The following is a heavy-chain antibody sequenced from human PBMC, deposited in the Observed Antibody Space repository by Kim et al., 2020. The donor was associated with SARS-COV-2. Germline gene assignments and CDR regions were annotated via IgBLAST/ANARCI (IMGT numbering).Heavy chain of an antibody. CDR2: IKSKTDGGTT. CDR1: GFTFSNAW. V-gene: IGHV3-15*01. Sequence: GGSLRPSCAASGFTFSNAWMSWVRQAPGKGLEWVGRIKSKTDGGTTDYAAPVKGRFTISRDDSKNTLYLQMNSLKTEDTAVYYCTTKEGYYDILTGYHIVDDCGMDVWGQGTTVTVSS. J-gene: IGHJ6*02. CDR3: TTKEGYYDILTGYHIVDDCGMDV. D-gene: IGHD3-9*01.